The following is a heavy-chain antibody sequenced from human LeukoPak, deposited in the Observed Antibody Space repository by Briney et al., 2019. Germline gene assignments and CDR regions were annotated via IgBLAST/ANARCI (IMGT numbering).Heavy chain of an antibody. CDR3: ARDPIDY. CDR2: IRQDGSEK. CDR1: GFNFSSYW. Sequence: GGSLRLSCTASGFNFSSYWMTWVREAPGKGLEWVANIRQDGSEKNFVDSVKGRFTISRDNAKNSLYLQMNTLTAEDTAVYYCARDPIDYWGQGTLVTVTS. V-gene: IGHV3-7*01. J-gene: IGHJ4*02.